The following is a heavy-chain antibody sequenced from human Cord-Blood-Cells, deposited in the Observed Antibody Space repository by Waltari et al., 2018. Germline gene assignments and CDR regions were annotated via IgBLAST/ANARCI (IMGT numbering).Heavy chain of an antibody. CDR3: ARSGVFGVVVDY. V-gene: IGHV1-69*09. D-gene: IGHD3-3*01. J-gene: IGHJ4*02. Sequence: QVQLVQSGAEGKKPGSSVKVSCKASGGTFSSYAISWVRQAPGQGLEWMGRIIPILGIANYAQKFQGRVTITADKSTSTAYMELSSLRSEDTAVYYCARSGVFGVVVDYWGQGTLVTVSS. CDR2: IIPILGIA. CDR1: GGTFSSYA.